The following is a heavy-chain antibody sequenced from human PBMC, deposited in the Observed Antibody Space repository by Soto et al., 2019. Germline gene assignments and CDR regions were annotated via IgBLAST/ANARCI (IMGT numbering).Heavy chain of an antibody. D-gene: IGHD6-19*01. CDR3: ARGGSSGWHWRPASVLDY. V-gene: IGHV3-21*01. J-gene: IGHJ4*02. Sequence: EVQLVESGGGLVKPGGSPRLSCAASGFTFSSYSMNWVRQAPGKGLEWVSSISSSSSYIYYADSVKGRFTISRDNAKNSLYLQMNSLRAEDTAVYYCARGGSSGWHWRPASVLDYWGQGTLVTVSS. CDR2: ISSSSSYI. CDR1: GFTFSSYS.